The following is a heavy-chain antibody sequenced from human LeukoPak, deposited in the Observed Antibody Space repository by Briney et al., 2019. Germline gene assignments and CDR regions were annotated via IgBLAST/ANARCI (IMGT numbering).Heavy chain of an antibody. V-gene: IGHV3-23*01. D-gene: IGHD6-19*01. CDR3: AKDPDSSGVYFFDY. J-gene: IGHJ4*02. CDR2: ISVSSGST. Sequence: GGSLRLSCAASGFSFSSYAMSWVRQAPGKGLEWVSSISVSSGSTDYADSVKGRFTISRDNSKNTLYLQMNSLRAEDTAVYYCAKDPDSSGVYFFDYWGQGTLGTVSS. CDR1: GFSFSSYA.